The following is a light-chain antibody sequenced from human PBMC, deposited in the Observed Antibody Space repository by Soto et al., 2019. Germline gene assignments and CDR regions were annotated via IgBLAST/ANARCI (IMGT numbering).Light chain of an antibody. CDR1: HSVRSD. V-gene: IGKV3-15*01. CDR2: DAS. Sequence: EIVMTQSPATLSVSPGERATLSRRASHSVRSDLAWYQQKPCQSPRLLIFDASTRATGIPARFSGSGSGTEFTLTISNLQSEDFAVYYCHQYNKWPPITFGQGTRLEIK. CDR3: HQYNKWPPIT. J-gene: IGKJ5*01.